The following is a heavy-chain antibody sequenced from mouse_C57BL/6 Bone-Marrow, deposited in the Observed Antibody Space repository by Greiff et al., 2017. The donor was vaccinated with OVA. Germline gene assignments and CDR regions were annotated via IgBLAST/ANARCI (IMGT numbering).Heavy chain of an antibody. CDR2: IRNKANGYTT. J-gene: IGHJ1*03. Sequence: EVQLVESGGGLVQPGGSLSLSCAASGFTFTDYYMSWVRQPPGKALEWLGFIRNKANGYTTEYSVSVKGRFTISSDNSQSILYLQMNALRAENSATYYGARYNYGSSNWYFDVWGTGTTVTVSS. CDR3: ARYNYGSSNWYFDV. V-gene: IGHV7-3*01. D-gene: IGHD1-1*01. CDR1: GFTFTDYY.